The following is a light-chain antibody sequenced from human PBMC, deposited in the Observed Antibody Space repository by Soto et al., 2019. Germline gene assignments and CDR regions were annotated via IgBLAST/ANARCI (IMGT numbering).Light chain of an antibody. V-gene: IGKV3-15*01. J-gene: IGKJ1*01. CDR2: VAS. Sequence: EIVMTQSPVTLSVSPGDRATLSCRASQSVNSNLAWYQHKPGQTPKLLIYVASTRATGIPARFSGSGSATEFTLTISSLQSEDFAIYFCQQYNNWPPDRTFGQGTKVEIK. CDR3: QQYNNWPPDRT. CDR1: QSVNSN.